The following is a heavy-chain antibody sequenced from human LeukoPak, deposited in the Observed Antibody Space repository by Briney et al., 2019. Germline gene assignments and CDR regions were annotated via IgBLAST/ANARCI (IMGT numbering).Heavy chain of an antibody. D-gene: IGHD3-22*01. CDR1: GGSISSSSYY. J-gene: IGHJ4*02. V-gene: IGHV4-39*01. CDR3: ASNYDSSGYLDY. CDR2: IYYSGST. Sequence: TSETLSLTCTVSGGSISSSSYYWGWIRQPPGKGLEWIGSIYYSGSTYYNPSLKSRVTISVDTSKNQFSLKLSSVTAADTAVYYCASNYDSSGYLDYWGQGTLVTVSS.